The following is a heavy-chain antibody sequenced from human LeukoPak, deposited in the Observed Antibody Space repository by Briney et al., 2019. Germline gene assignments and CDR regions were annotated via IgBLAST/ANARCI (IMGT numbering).Heavy chain of an antibody. D-gene: IGHD6-19*01. CDR2: LNWSGGKT. J-gene: IGHJ4*02. CDR1: GFKFDDRG. Sequence: GGSLRLSCAASGFKFDDRGMSWVRQAPGKGLEWVSGLNWSGGKTGYADSVKGRFTISRDNAKNFVVLQMNSLRVEDTAFYYCARSASVAADYYFDNWGQGTLVTVSS. V-gene: IGHV3-20*04. CDR3: ARSASVAADYYFDN.